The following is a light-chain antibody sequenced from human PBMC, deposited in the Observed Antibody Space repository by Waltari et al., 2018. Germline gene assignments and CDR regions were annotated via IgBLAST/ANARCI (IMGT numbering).Light chain of an antibody. Sequence: ETVLTQSPGTLSLSPGERATLSCRASQSVTSSHLAWYQQKPGQAPRPLNYGASSRATGIPDRFSGSGSGTDFTLTITRLEPEDFAVYYCQQYGNSPRTFGQGTEVEIK. J-gene: IGKJ1*01. V-gene: IGKV3-20*01. CDR2: GAS. CDR1: QSVTSSH. CDR3: QQYGNSPRT.